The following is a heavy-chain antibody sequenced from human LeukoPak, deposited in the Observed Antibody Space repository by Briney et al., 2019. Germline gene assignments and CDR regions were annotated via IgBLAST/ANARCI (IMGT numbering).Heavy chain of an antibody. Sequence: GGSLRLSCTASGFTFGDYAMSWVRQAPGKGLEWVGFIRSKAYGGTTEYAASVKGRFTISRDDSKSIAYLQMNSLKTEDTAVYYCTRECLNYYGSGSYENWFDPWGQGTLVTVSS. CDR1: GFTFGDYA. CDR2: IRSKAYGGTT. D-gene: IGHD3-10*01. J-gene: IGHJ5*02. CDR3: TRECLNYYGSGSYENWFDP. V-gene: IGHV3-49*04.